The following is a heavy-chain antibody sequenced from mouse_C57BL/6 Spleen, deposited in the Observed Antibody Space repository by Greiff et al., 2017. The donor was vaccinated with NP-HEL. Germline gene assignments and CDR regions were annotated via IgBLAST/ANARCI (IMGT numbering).Heavy chain of an antibody. CDR3: ARCRITTVVADYFDY. CDR1: GYTFTSYG. D-gene: IGHD1-1*01. V-gene: IGHV1-81*01. Sequence: QVQLQQSGAELARPGASVKLSCKASGYTFTSYGISWVKQRTGQGLEWIGEIYPRSGTTYYNEKFKGKATLTADKSSSTAYMELRSLTSEDSAVYFCARCRITTVVADYFDYWGQGTTLTVSS. J-gene: IGHJ2*01. CDR2: IYPRSGTT.